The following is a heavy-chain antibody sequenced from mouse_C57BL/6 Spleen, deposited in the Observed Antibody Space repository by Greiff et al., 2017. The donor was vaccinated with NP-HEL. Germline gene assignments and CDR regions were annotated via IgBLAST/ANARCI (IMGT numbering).Heavy chain of an antibody. CDR1: GYTFTSYW. CDR2: IDPSDSYT. Sequence: VQLQQPGAELVKPGASVKLSCKASGYTFTSYWMQWVKQRPGQGLEWIGEIDPSDSYTNYNQKFKGKATLTVDTASRTAYMQLSGLKSEDSAVSYCTRGLQYDFDYWGKGTTLTVSS. J-gene: IGHJ2*01. D-gene: IGHD3-1*01. V-gene: IGHV1-50*01. CDR3: TRGLQYDFDY.